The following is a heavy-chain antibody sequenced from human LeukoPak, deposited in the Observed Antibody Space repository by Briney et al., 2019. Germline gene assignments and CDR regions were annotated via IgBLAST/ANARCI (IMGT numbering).Heavy chain of an antibody. CDR1: GGSIGSGGYY. D-gene: IGHD6-19*01. CDR2: IYYTGST. V-gene: IGHV4-30-4*02. CDR3: ARVPPLAGIDY. Sequence: SETLSLTCTVSGGSIGSGGYYWSWIRQPPGKGLEWIGYIYYTGSTYYNPSLKSRITISVDTSKNQFSLKLSSVTAADTAVYYCARVPPLAGIDYWGQGTLVAVSS. J-gene: IGHJ4*02.